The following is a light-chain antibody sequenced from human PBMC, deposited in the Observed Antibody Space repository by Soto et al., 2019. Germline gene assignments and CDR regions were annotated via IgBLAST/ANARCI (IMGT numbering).Light chain of an antibody. Sequence: ETVLTQSPGTLSLSPGDRATLSCRASQSFDTNYLAWYQQKPGQAPRLLIYRTSIRATGIPDRVSGRRSGTDFTLTISRVEPEDFAVYYCQQYGSSPRTFGQGTKVEIK. V-gene: IGKV3-20*01. CDR3: QQYGSSPRT. CDR1: QSFDTNY. CDR2: RTS. J-gene: IGKJ1*01.